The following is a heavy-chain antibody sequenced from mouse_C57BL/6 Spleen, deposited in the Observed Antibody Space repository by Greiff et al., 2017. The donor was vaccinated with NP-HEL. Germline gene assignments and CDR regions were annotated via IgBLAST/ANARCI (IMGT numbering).Heavy chain of an antibody. CDR2: IDPNSGGT. J-gene: IGHJ2*01. D-gene: IGHD4-1*02. CDR1: GYTFTSYW. CDR3: ASFGRNWDGAYYFDY. Sequence: QVQLQQPGAELVKPGASVKLSCKASGYTFTSYWMHWVKQRPGRGLEWIGRIDPNSGGTKYNEKFKSKATMTVDKPSSTAYMQLSSLTSEDSAVYYCASFGRNWDGAYYFDYWGQGTTLTVSS. V-gene: IGHV1-72*01.